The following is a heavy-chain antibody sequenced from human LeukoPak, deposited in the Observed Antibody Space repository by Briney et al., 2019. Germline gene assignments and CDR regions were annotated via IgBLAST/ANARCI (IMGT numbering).Heavy chain of an antibody. CDR1: GLTFSTYT. V-gene: IGHV3-30-3*01. D-gene: IGHD3-10*01. J-gene: IGHJ4*02. CDR3: AKGHYYGSGSLDY. Sequence: GGSLRLSCAASGLTFSTYTMHWVRQAPGKGLEWVAVIPYDGSNKLYTDSVKGRFTISRDNSKNTLYVQMNSLRAEDTAVYYCAKGHYYGSGSLDYWGQGTLVTVSS. CDR2: IPYDGSNK.